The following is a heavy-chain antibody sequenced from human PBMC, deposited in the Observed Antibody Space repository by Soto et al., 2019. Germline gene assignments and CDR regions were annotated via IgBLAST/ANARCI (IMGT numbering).Heavy chain of an antibody. D-gene: IGHD5-12*01. CDR3: AKDLRDGYNLAYYYGMDV. CDR1: GFTFSTYW. J-gene: IGHJ6*02. CDR2: ISYDGSNK. V-gene: IGHV3-30*18. Sequence: GGSLRLSCAASGFTFSTYWMTWVRQAPGKGLEWVAVISYDGSNKYYADSVKGRFTISRDNSKNTLYLQMNSLRAEDTAVYYCAKDLRDGYNLAYYYGMDVWGQGTTVTVSS.